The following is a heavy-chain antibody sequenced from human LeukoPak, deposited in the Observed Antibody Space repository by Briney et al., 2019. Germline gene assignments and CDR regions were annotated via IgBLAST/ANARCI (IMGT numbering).Heavy chain of an antibody. CDR3: AGLTLYDSSGYYYGY. V-gene: IGHV1-18*01. CDR2: ISAYNGNT. CDR1: GYTFTSYG. D-gene: IGHD3-22*01. J-gene: IGHJ4*02. Sequence: GASVKVSCKASGYTFTSYGISWVRQAPGQGLEWMGWISAYNGNTNYAQKLQGGVTMTTDTSTSTAYMELRSLRSDDTAVYYCAGLTLYDSSGYYYGYWGQGTLVTVSS.